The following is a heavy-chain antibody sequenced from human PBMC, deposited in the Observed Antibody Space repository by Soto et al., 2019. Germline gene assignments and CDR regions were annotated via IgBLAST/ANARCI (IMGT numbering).Heavy chain of an antibody. V-gene: IGHV3-33*01. CDR1: GFTFGDYG. CDR3: SRDTYFATMGH. D-gene: IGHD3-10*01. CDR2: IWAAGGNK. Sequence: QVQLVESGGGVVQPGRSLRLSCRGSGFTFGDYGMHWVRQAPGKGLEWLAIIWAAGGNKVYRDSVQGRFTVSRDNFRKALFLQMTDLSAEDTAMYYCSRDTYFATMGHWGQGTLGIVYS. J-gene: IGHJ4*02.